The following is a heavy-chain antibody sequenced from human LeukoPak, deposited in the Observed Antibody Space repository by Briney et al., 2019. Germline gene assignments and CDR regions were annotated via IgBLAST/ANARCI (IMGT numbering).Heavy chain of an antibody. Sequence: SETLSLTCTVSGGSISSSSYYWGWIRQPPGKGLKWIGSIYYSGSTYYNPSLKSRVTISVDTSKNQFSLKLSSVTAADTAVYYCARTYSGSYYGYWGQGTLVTVSS. V-gene: IGHV4-39*01. CDR3: ARTYSGSYYGY. D-gene: IGHD1-26*01. CDR1: GGSISSSSYY. J-gene: IGHJ4*02. CDR2: IYYSGST.